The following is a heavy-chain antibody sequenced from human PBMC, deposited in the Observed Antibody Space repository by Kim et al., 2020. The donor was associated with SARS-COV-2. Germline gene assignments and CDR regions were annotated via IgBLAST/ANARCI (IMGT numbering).Heavy chain of an antibody. CDR3: ARDSATGYCSSTSWPLGY. V-gene: IGHV3-30*01. D-gene: IGHD2-2*01. J-gene: IGHJ4*02. Sequence: KGRVTISRDNSKNTLYLQMNSRRAEDTAVYYCARDSATGYCSSTSWPLGYWGQGTLVTVSS.